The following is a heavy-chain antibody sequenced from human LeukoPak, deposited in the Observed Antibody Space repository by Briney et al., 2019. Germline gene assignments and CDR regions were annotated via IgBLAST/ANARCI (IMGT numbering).Heavy chain of an antibody. Sequence: PSETLSLTCIVSGDSVSGYYWNWIRQPPGKGLEWIGYTHHSGNTLYNPSLKSRVTMPLDTSNNHFSLKLTSVTAADTALYYCARGLNQYYFDSWGQGILVTVSS. CDR2: THHSGNT. D-gene: IGHD1-14*01. J-gene: IGHJ4*02. CDR3: ARGLNQYYFDS. V-gene: IGHV4-59*02. CDR1: GDSVSGYY.